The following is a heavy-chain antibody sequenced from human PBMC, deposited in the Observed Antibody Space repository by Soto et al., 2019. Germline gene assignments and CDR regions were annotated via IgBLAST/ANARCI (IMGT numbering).Heavy chain of an antibody. CDR1: GGSISSYY. CDR3: ARAGSSSWSNYYYGMDV. D-gene: IGHD6-13*01. J-gene: IGHJ6*02. V-gene: IGHV4-59*01. Sequence: SETLSLTCTVSGGSISSYYWSWIRQPPGKGLEWIGYIYYSGSTNYNPSLKSRVTISVDTSKNQFSLKLSSVTAADTAVYYCARAGSSSWSNYYYGMDVWGQGTTVTVSS. CDR2: IYYSGST.